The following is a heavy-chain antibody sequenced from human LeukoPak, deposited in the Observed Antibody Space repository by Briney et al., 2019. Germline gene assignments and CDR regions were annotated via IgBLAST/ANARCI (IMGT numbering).Heavy chain of an antibody. J-gene: IGHJ4*02. CDR1: GASISSYY. CDR2: IYYSGST. V-gene: IGHV4-59*01. Sequence: SETLSLTCAVSGASISSYYWSWIRQPPGKGLEWIGYIYYSGSTNYNPSLKSRVTISVDTSKNQFSLKLSSVTAADTAVYYCASLIVGATSRFDYWGQGTLVTVSS. CDR3: ASLIVGATSRFDY. D-gene: IGHD1-26*01.